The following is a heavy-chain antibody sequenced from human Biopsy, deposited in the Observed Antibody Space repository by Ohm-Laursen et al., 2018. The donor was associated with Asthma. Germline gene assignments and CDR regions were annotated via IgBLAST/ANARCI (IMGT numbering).Heavy chain of an antibody. J-gene: IGHJ1*01. D-gene: IGHD3-3*01. CDR1: GFTFGDYC. V-gene: IGHV3-7*01. CDR3: ARTFHFWSPYHAEHYQL. CDR2: IKHDGSEK. Sequence: SLRPSCAASGFTFGDYCMSWVRQVPGQGLEWVANIKHDGSEKNHVDSLKGRFTISRDNAKNLLFLQMNSLGAEDTAVYYCARTFHFWSPYHAEHYQLWGQGTLVTVSS.